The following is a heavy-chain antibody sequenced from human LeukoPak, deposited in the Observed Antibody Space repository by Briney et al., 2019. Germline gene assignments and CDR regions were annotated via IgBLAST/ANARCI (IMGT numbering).Heavy chain of an antibody. Sequence: PSETLSLTCTVSGGSISSYYWSWIRQPPGKGLEWIGYIYYSGSTNYNPSLKSRVTISVDTSKNQFSLKLSSVTAADTAVYYCARVSEGRGDPSYYYYYMDVWGKGTTVTVSS. CDR3: ARVSEGRGDPSYYYYYMDV. CDR2: IYYSGST. J-gene: IGHJ6*03. V-gene: IGHV4-59*01. CDR1: GGSISSYY. D-gene: IGHD2-21*02.